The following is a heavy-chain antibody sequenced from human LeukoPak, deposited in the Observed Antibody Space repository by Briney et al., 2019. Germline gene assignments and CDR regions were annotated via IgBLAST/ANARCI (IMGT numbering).Heavy chain of an antibody. CDR1: GHSFTSYW. CDR3: ARSREYFDWLLSDNWFDP. D-gene: IGHD3-9*01. J-gene: IGHJ5*02. V-gene: IGHV5-51*03. CDR2: IYPGDSDT. Sequence: GESLKISCKGSGHSFTSYWIGWVRPMPGKGLEWMGMIYPGDSDTRYSPSFQGQVTISADKSISTAYLQWSSLKASDTAMYYCARSREYFDWLLSDNWFDPWGQGTLVTVSS.